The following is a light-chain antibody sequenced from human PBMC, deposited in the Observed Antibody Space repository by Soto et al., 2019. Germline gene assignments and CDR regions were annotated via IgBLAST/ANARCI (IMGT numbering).Light chain of an antibody. V-gene: IGKV3-20*01. CDR3: QQYGSSPPIT. CDR2: GAS. Sequence: EIVLTQSPGTLSLSPGEGATLSCRASQSVSSNYLAWYQQKPGQAPRLLIYGASSRATGIPDRFSGSGSGTDFSLTISRLEPEDFAVYYCQQYGSSPPITFGQGTRLDIK. CDR1: QSVSSNY. J-gene: IGKJ5*01.